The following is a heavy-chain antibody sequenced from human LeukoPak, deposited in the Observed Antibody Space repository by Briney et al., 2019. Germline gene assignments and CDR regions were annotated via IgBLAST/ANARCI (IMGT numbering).Heavy chain of an antibody. CDR3: ATGGPGSVKPSFDD. D-gene: IGHD3-16*02. Sequence: ASVKVSCKASGGTFSSYAISWVRQAPGQGLEWMGGIIPIFGTTNSAQKFQGRVTITADKSTSTAYMELSSLRSEDTAVHYCATGGPGSVKPSFDDWGRGTLVTVSS. CDR2: IIPIFGTT. CDR1: GGTFSSYA. J-gene: IGHJ4*02. V-gene: IGHV1-69*06.